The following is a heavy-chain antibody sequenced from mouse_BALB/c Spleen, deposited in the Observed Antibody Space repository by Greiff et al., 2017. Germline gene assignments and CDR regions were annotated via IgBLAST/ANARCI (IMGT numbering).Heavy chain of an antibody. D-gene: IGHD2-1*01. CDR2: INSNGGST. J-gene: IGHJ1*01. CDR3: ARDGNYENWYFDV. CDR1: GFTFSSYG. Sequence: EVKLEESGGGLVQPGGSLKLSCAASGFTFSSYGMSWVRQTPDKRLELVATINSNGGSTYYPDSVKGRFTISRDNAKNTLYLQMSSLKSEDTAMYYCARDGNYENWYFDVWGAGTTVTVSS. V-gene: IGHV5-6-3*01.